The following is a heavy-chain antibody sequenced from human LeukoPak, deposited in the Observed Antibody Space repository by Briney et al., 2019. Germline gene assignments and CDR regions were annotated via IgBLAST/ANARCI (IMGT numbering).Heavy chain of an antibody. Sequence: GRSLRLSCTASGFTFGDYAMSWVRQAPGKGLEWVGFIRSKAYGGTTEYAASVKGGFTISRDDSKSIAYLQMNSLKTEDTAVYYCTRNVAAAGTGDRYYFDYWGQGTLVTVSS. D-gene: IGHD6-13*01. CDR2: IRSKAYGGTT. J-gene: IGHJ4*02. CDR1: GFTFGDYA. V-gene: IGHV3-49*04. CDR3: TRNVAAAGTGDRYYFDY.